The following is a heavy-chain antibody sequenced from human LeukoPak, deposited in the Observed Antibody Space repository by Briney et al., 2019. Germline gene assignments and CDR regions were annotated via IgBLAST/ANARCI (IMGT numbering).Heavy chain of an antibody. Sequence: SETLSLTCTASGYSISSGYYWGWIRQPPGKGLEWIGSIYHSGSTYYNPSLKSRVTISVDTSKNQFSLKLSSVTAADTAVYYCARVSHSSGFDYWGQGTLVTVSS. CDR2: IYHSGST. J-gene: IGHJ4*02. CDR1: GYSISSGYY. V-gene: IGHV4-38-2*02. CDR3: ARVSHSSGFDY. D-gene: IGHD3-22*01.